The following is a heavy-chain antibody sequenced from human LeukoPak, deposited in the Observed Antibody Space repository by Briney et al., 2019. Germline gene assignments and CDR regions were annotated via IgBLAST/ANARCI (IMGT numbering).Heavy chain of an antibody. CDR1: GGTFSSYA. J-gene: IGHJ3*02. CDR2: IIPIFVIA. D-gene: IGHD3-10*01. Sequence: ASVKVSCKASGGTFSSYAFSWLRQAPGQGLEWMGGIIPIFVIANYAQKFQGRVTITTDESTSTAYMELSSLRSEDTAVYYCARRESGGYDAFDIWGQGTMVTVSS. CDR3: ARRESGGYDAFDI. V-gene: IGHV1-69*05.